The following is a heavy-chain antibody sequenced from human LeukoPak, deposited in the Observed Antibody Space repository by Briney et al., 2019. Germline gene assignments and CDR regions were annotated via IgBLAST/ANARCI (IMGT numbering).Heavy chain of an antibody. V-gene: IGHV4-30-2*01. CDR1: GGSISSGGYY. J-gene: IGHJ6*02. Sequence: PSQTLSLTCTVSGGSISSGGYYWSWIRQPPGKGLEWIGYIYHSGSTYYNPSLKSRVTTSVDRSKNQFSLKLSSVTAADTAVYYCARAEPDGGYDSSGLDYWGQGTTVTVSS. D-gene: IGHD3-22*01. CDR2: IYHSGST. CDR3: ARAEPDGGYDSSGLDY.